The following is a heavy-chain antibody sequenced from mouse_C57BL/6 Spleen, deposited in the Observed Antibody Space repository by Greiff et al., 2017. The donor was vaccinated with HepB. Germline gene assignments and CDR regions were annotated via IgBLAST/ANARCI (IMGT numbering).Heavy chain of an antibody. Sequence: LVESGPELVKPGASVKISCKASGYAFSSSWMNWVKQRPGKGLEWIGRIYPGDGETNYNGKFKGKATLAAEKSSSTAYMQLSSLASEDSAVYFCARGGSGYLGGFNDWGQGTTLTVSS. V-gene: IGHV1-82*01. J-gene: IGHJ2*01. CDR3: ARGGSGYLGGFND. CDR2: IYPGDGET. D-gene: IGHD3-2*02. CDR1: GYAFSSSW.